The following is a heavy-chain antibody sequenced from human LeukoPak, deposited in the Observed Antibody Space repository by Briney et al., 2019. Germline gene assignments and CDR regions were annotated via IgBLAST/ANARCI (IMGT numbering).Heavy chain of an antibody. D-gene: IGHD3-22*01. CDR1: GGSISSYY. CDR2: IYDTGST. V-gene: IGHV4-59*01. Sequence: PAETLTLSCTASGGSISSYYWSWIRQPPGKGLEWIGYIYDTGSTNYNPSLKSRVTISVDTSKNQFSLKLSSVTAADTAVYYSAKSGHYYDSSGYAPWGQGTLVTVSS. J-gene: IGHJ5*02. CDR3: AKSGHYYDSSGYAP.